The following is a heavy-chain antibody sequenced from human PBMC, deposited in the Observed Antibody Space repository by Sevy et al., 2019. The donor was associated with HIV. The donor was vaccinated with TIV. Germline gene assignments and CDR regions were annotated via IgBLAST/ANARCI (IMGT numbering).Heavy chain of an antibody. V-gene: IGHV3-53*01. CDR3: ARGIAVAGTRYYYGMDV. D-gene: IGHD6-19*01. J-gene: IGHJ6*02. CDR2: IYSGGST. Sequence: QLGGSLRLSCAASGFTVSSNYMSWVRQAPGKGLEWVSVIYSGGSTYYADSVKGRFTISRDNSKNTLYLQMNSLRAEDTAVYYCARGIAVAGTRYYYGMDVWGQGTTVTVSS. CDR1: GFTVSSNY.